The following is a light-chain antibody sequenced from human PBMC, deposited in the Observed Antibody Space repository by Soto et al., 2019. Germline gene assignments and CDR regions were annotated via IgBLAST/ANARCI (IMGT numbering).Light chain of an antibody. Sequence: QSALTQPRSVSGSPGQSVTISCTGTSSDVGGYNYVSWYQQHPGKAPKLMIYDVSKRPSGVPDRFSGSKSGNTASLTISGLQAEDEADYYCFSYAGSETYVFGTGTKVTVL. CDR1: SSDVGGYNY. V-gene: IGLV2-11*01. CDR3: FSYAGSETYV. CDR2: DVS. J-gene: IGLJ1*01.